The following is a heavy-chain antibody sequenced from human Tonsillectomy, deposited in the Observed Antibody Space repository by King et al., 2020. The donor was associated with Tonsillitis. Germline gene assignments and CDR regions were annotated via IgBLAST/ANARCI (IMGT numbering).Heavy chain of an antibody. Sequence: QLQESGPGLVKPSETLSLTCTVSGGSISSYYWSWIRQPPGKGLEWIGYIYYSGSTNYNPSLKSRVTISVDTSKNQFSLKLSSVTAADTAVYYCARAGDYYDSSGYYGSYYFDYWAREPWSPSPQ. CDR2: IYYSGST. CDR3: ARAGDYYDSSGYYGSYYFDY. CDR1: GGSISSYY. J-gene: IGHJ4*02. D-gene: IGHD3-22*01. V-gene: IGHV4-59*01.